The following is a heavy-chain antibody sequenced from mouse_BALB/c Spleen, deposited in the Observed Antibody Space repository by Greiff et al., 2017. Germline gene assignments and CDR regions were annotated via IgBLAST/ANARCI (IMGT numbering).Heavy chain of an antibody. CDR2: ISYDGSN. CDR3: AREGDYDEISAY. D-gene: IGHD2-4*01. CDR1: GYSITSGYY. Sequence: EVKLQESGPGLVKPSQSLSLTCSVTGYSITSGYYWNWIRQFPGNKLEWMGYISYDGSNNYNPSLKNRISITRDTSKNQFFLKLNSVTTEDTATYYCAREGDYDEISAYWGQGTLVTVSA. V-gene: IGHV3-6*02. J-gene: IGHJ3*01.